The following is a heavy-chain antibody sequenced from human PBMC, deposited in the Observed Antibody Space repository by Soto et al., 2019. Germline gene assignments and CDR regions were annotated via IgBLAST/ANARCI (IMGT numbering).Heavy chain of an antibody. V-gene: IGHV3-23*01. CDR1: GFTFSSYA. CDR2: ISGSGGST. J-gene: IGHJ3*02. Sequence: HPGGSLRLSCAASGFTFSSYAMSWVRQAPGKGLEWVSAISGSGGSTYYADSVKGRFTISRDNSKNTLYLQMNSLRAEDTAVYYCAKDRYYGSGSYYNAGDAFDIWGQGTMVTVSS. CDR3: AKDRYYGSGSYYNAGDAFDI. D-gene: IGHD3-10*01.